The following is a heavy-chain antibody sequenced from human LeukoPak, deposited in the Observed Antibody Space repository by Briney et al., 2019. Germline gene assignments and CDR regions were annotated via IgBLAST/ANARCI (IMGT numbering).Heavy chain of an antibody. Sequence: SETLSLTCTVSGGSISSYYWSWIRQPPGKGLEWIGYIYYSGSTNYNPSLKSRVTISVDTSKNQFSLKLSSVTAADTAVYYCARLRFGFDYWGQGTLVIVSS. V-gene: IGHV4-59*08. CDR3: ARLRFGFDY. CDR2: IYYSGST. J-gene: IGHJ4*02. D-gene: IGHD3-10*01. CDR1: GGSISSYY.